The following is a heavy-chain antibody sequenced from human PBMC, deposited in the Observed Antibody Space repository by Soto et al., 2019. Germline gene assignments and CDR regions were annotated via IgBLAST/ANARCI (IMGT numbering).Heavy chain of an antibody. CDR1: VGTFSSYR. Sequence: SVKVSCKASVGTFSSYRFNWVRQARGQGLEWLGGIVPIYRTADYAQKFQGRVTITADESTRTVYLELSSLKSQGTALYYCARDSGAKLSSSWGQGTLVTVSS. CDR2: IVPIYRTA. D-gene: IGHD6-13*01. V-gene: IGHV1-69*13. J-gene: IGHJ4*02. CDR3: ARDSGAKLSSS.